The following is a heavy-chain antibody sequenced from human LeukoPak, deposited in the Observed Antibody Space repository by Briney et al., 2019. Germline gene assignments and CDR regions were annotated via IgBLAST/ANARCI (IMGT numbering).Heavy chain of an antibody. D-gene: IGHD6-13*01. Sequence: ASVKVSCKASGYTFTSYDINWVRQATGQGLEWMGWMNPNSGNTGYAQKFQGRVTMTRNTSISTAYMELSSLRSEDTAAYYCARVTAAAGTLLFDPWGQGTLVTVSS. J-gene: IGHJ5*02. CDR3: ARVTAAAGTLLFDP. CDR1: GYTFTSYD. CDR2: MNPNSGNT. V-gene: IGHV1-8*01.